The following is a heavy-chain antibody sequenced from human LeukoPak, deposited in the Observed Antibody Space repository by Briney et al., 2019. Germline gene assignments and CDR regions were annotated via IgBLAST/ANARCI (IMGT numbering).Heavy chain of an antibody. J-gene: IGHJ4*02. CDR3: ARAFGELLWEFDY. CDR1: GYTFTSYD. V-gene: IGHV1-8*01. Sequence: ASVKVSCKASGYTFTSYDINWVRQATGQGLEWMGWMNPNSGNTGYAQKFQGRVTMTRDTSISTAYMELSRLRSDDTAVYYCARAFGELLWEFDYWGQGTLVTVSS. CDR2: MNPNSGNT. D-gene: IGHD3-10*01.